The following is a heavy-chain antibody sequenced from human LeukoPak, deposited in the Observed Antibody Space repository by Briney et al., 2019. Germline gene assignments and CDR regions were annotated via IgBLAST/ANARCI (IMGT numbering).Heavy chain of an antibody. J-gene: IGHJ4*02. Sequence: GGSLRLSCVGSGFTFNNAWMNWVRQAPGKGPEWVSSISSSSSYIYYADSVKGRFTISRDNAKNSLHLQMNSLRAEDTAVYYCAKNYYDSSGLFDYWGQGTLVIVSS. CDR2: ISSSSSYI. D-gene: IGHD3-22*01. CDR3: AKNYYDSSGLFDY. V-gene: IGHV3-21*01. CDR1: GFTFNNAW.